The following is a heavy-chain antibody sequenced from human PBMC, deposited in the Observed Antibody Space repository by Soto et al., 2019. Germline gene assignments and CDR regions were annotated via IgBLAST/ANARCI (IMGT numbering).Heavy chain of an antibody. Sequence: GGSLRLSCAASGFTFSSYAMSWVRQAPGKGLEWVSGISGSGGSTTYADSVKGRFTISRDNAKNTLYLQMNSLRAEDTAVYYCSSGHCTNGVCRGYYFDYWGQGTLVTVSS. J-gene: IGHJ4*02. CDR1: GFTFSSYA. V-gene: IGHV3-23*01. D-gene: IGHD2-8*01. CDR3: SSGHCTNGVCRGYYFDY. CDR2: ISGSGGST.